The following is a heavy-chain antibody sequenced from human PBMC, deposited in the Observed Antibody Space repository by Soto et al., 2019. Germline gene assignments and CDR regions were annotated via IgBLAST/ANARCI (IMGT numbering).Heavy chain of an antibody. CDR3: AREGEMPYYYYGLDV. J-gene: IGHJ6*02. CDR1: GYTFTTYG. CDR2: ISGYDGHT. D-gene: IGHD3-16*01. V-gene: IGHV1-18*01. Sequence: ASVKVSRKASGYTFTTYGISWVRQAPGQGLEWMGWISGYDGHTKYAQKFQGRIIMTTDTSTSTVYMDLRSLRSDDTAVYYCAREGEMPYYYYGLDVWGQGTTVTVSS.